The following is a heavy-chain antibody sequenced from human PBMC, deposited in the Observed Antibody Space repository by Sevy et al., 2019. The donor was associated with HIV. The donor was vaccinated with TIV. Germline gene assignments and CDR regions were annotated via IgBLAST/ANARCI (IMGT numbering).Heavy chain of an antibody. Sequence: GGSLRLSCVVSGFTFRNYWMSWVRQAPGKGLEWVANINQNGTGIYSVNSVKGRFTFSRDNTKNSVYLQMNSLRAEDTAIYYCAINSDYGMDAWGQGTTVTVSS. V-gene: IGHV3-7*01. CDR3: AINSDYGMDA. D-gene: IGHD4-4*01. CDR2: INQNGTGI. J-gene: IGHJ6*02. CDR1: GFTFRNYW.